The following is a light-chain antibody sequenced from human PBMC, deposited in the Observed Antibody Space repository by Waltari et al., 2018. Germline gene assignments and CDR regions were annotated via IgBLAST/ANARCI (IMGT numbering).Light chain of an antibody. CDR1: SSNIGAYDF. V-gene: IGLV2-11*01. CDR2: DVN. J-gene: IGLJ1*01. CDR3: CSYAGSYTYYV. Sequence: QSALTQPRSVSGSPGPSVPISCTGTSSNIGAYDFVSWYRHHPGKAPKLLIYDVNKRPSGVPDRFSGSKSGNRASLTISGLQAEDEADYYCCSYAGSYTYYVFGTGTKVTLL.